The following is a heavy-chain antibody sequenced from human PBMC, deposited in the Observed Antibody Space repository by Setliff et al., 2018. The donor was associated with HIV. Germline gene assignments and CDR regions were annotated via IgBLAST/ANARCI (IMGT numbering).Heavy chain of an antibody. J-gene: IGHJ4*02. CDR2: IYYSGST. CDR3: ARVPFTTGFDY. Sequence: SETLSLTCTVSGGSISSSSDYWGWIRQPPGKGLEWIGYIYYSGSTYYNPSLKSRITISVDTSKNQFSLKLSSVTALDTAVYYCARVPFTTGFDYWGQGILVTVSS. V-gene: IGHV4-39*07. D-gene: IGHD3-3*01. CDR1: GGSISSSSDY.